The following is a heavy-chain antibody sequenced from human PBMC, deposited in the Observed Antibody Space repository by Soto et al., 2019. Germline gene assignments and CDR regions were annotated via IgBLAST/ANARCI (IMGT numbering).Heavy chain of an antibody. CDR2: IYYSGST. Sequence: PSETLSLTCTVSGGSISNGGYYWSWIRQHPGKGLEWIGYIYYSGSTYYNPSLKSRVTISVDTSKNQFSLKLSSVTAADTAVYYCARAYPAEYYFDYWGQGTLVTVSS. D-gene: IGHD3-10*01. CDR1: GGSISNGGYY. V-gene: IGHV4-31*03. CDR3: ARAYPAEYYFDY. J-gene: IGHJ4*02.